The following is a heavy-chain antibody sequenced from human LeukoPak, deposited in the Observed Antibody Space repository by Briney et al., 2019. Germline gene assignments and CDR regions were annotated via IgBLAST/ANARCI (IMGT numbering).Heavy chain of an antibody. CDR2: ISSSSSYI. J-gene: IGHJ6*03. V-gene: IGHV3-21*01. CDR1: GFTFSSYS. CDR3: ARVPHPTYSYMDV. Sequence: PGGSLRLSCAASGFTFSSYSMNWVRQAPGKGLEWVSSISSSSSYIYYADSVKGRFTISRDNAKNSLYLQMNSLRAEDTAVYYCARVPHPTYSYMDVWGKGTTVTVSS. D-gene: IGHD2-21*01.